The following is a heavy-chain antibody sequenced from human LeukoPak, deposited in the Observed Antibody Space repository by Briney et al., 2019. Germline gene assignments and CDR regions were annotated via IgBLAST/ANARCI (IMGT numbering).Heavy chain of an antibody. J-gene: IGHJ4*02. CDR1: GYTFTSYG. Sequence: ASAKVSCKASGYTFTSYGISWVRQAPGQGLEWMGWISAYNGNTNYAQKLQGRVTMTTDTSTSTAYMELRSLRSDDTAVYYCATRSSGYYGYRLDYWGQGTLVTVSS. V-gene: IGHV1-18*01. CDR3: ATRSSGYYGYRLDY. D-gene: IGHD3-22*01. CDR2: ISAYNGNT.